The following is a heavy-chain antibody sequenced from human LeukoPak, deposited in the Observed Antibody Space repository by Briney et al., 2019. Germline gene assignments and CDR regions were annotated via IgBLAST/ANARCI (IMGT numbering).Heavy chain of an antibody. CDR3: ARCILSSARCGY. CDR1: GGTFSSYA. Sequence: GASVKVSCKASGGTFSSYAISWVRQAPGQGLEWMGGIIPIFGAANYAQKFQGRVTITTDESTSTAYMELSSLRSEDTAVYYCARCILSSARCGYWGQGTLVTVSS. CDR2: IIPIFGAA. J-gene: IGHJ4*02. D-gene: IGHD3-9*01. V-gene: IGHV1-69*05.